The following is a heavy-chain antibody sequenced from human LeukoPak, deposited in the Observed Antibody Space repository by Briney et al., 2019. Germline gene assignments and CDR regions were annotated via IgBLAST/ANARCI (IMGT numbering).Heavy chain of an antibody. Sequence: WASVKVSCKASGYTFTSYYMHWVRQAPGQGLEWMGLINPSGGSTSYAQKFQGRVTMTRDMSTSTVYMELSSLRSEDTAVYYCARVGGYSGSYSGEFDYWGQGTLVTVSS. CDR3: ARVGGYSGSYSGEFDY. V-gene: IGHV1-46*01. J-gene: IGHJ4*02. D-gene: IGHD1-26*01. CDR1: GYTFTSYY. CDR2: INPSGGST.